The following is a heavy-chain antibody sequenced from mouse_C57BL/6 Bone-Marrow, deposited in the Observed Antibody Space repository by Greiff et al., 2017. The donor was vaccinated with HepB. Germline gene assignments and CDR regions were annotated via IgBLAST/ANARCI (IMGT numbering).Heavy chain of an antibody. D-gene: IGHD1-1*01. CDR1: GYTFTSYW. V-gene: IGHV1-64*01. CDR3: AIRITTVVAFDC. CDR2: IHPNSGST. Sequence: QVQLQQPGAELVKPGASVKLSCKASGYTFTSYWMHWVKQRPGQGLEWIGMIHPNSGSTNYNEKFKSKATLTVDKSSSTAYMQLSSLTSEDSAVYYCAIRITTVVAFDCWGQGTTLTVST. J-gene: IGHJ2*01.